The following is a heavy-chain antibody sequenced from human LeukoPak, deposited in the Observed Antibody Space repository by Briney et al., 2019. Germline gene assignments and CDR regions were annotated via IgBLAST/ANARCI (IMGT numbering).Heavy chain of an antibody. Sequence: PSETLSLTCTVSGGSISSGGYYWSWIRQHPGKGLEWIGYIYYSGSTYYNPSLKSRVTISVDTSKNQFSLKLSSVTAADTAVYYCASGSDYYDSSRIGYWGQGTLVTVSS. J-gene: IGHJ4*02. CDR2: IYYSGST. D-gene: IGHD3-22*01. V-gene: IGHV4-31*03. CDR3: ASGSDYYDSSRIGY. CDR1: GGSISSGGYY.